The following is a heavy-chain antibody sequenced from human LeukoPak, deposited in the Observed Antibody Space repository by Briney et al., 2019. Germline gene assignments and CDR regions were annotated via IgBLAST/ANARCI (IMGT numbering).Heavy chain of an antibody. D-gene: IGHD3-22*01. J-gene: IGHJ3*02. CDR1: GYTFTSYA. Sequence: VASVKVSCKASGYTFTSYAMNWVRQAPGQGLEWMGWINTNTGNPTYAQGFRGRFAFSLDTSVSTAFLQISSLTAEDTAVYYCAREAYSYDTSGHAFDIWGQGTMVTVSS. CDR2: INTNTGNP. V-gene: IGHV7-4-1*02. CDR3: AREAYSYDTSGHAFDI.